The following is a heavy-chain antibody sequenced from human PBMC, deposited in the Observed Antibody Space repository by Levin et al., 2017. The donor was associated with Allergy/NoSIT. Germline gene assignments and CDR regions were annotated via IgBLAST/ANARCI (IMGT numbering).Heavy chain of an antibody. V-gene: IGHV1-2*06. J-gene: IGHJ5*02. CDR1: GYTFTGYY. Sequence: ASVKVSCKASGYTFTGYYMHWVRQAPGQGLEWMGRINPNSGGTNYAQKFQGRVTMTRDTSISTAYMELSRLRSDDTAVYYCARDQRAVKRGYCSGGSCYFGWFDPWGQGTLVTVSS. CDR3: ARDQRAVKRGYCSGGSCYFGWFDP. CDR2: INPNSGGT. D-gene: IGHD2-15*01.